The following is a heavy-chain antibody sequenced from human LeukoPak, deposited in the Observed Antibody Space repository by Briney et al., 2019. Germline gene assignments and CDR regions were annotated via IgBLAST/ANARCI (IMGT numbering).Heavy chain of an antibody. Sequence: GGSLRLSCAASGFTFSSYWMSWVRQAPGKGLEWVSSISSSSSYIYYADSVKGRFTTSRDNAKNSLYLQMNSLRAEDTAVYYCARDCSGGSCYSVSFDYWGQGTLVTVSS. CDR3: ARDCSGGSCYSVSFDY. V-gene: IGHV3-21*01. D-gene: IGHD2-15*01. J-gene: IGHJ4*02. CDR1: GFTFSSYW. CDR2: ISSSSSYI.